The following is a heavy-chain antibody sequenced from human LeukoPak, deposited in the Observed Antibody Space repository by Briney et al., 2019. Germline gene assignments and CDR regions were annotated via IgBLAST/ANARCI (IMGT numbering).Heavy chain of an antibody. Sequence: ASVKVSCKASGYTFTSYGITWVRQAPGQGLEWMGWISAYNGNTNYAQKLQGRVTMTTDTSTSTAYMELRSLRSDDTAVYYCARANSDCSSTSCSYYYYYYMDVWSKGTTVTISS. J-gene: IGHJ6*03. CDR3: ARANSDCSSTSCSYYYYYYMDV. CDR1: GYTFTSYG. V-gene: IGHV1-18*01. CDR2: ISAYNGNT. D-gene: IGHD2-2*01.